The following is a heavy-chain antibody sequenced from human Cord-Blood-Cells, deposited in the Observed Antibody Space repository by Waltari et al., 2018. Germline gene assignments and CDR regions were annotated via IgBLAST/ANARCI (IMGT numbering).Heavy chain of an antibody. Sequence: QVQLVQSGAEVKKPGSSVKVSCKASGGTFSSYAISWVRQAPGQGLEWMGGSIPILGIANYAQRFQGRVTITADESTSTAYMGLSSLRSEDTAVYYCASILRQMGGRDYWGQGTLVTVSS. CDR1: GGTFSSYA. CDR3: ASILRQMGGRDY. D-gene: IGHD3-16*01. V-gene: IGHV1-69*04. CDR2: SIPILGIA. J-gene: IGHJ4*02.